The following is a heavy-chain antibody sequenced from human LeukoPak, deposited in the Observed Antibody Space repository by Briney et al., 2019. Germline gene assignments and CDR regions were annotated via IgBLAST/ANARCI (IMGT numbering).Heavy chain of an antibody. Sequence: GGSLRLSCAASGITFSSYGMSWVRQAPGKGLEWVSAMSSSDDGRYYAASVRGRFTISRDTSSSTLNLHMTSLRAEDAAVYYCAKAPVTSCRGAFCYPFDYWGQGTLVTVSS. CDR2: MSSSDDGR. J-gene: IGHJ4*02. D-gene: IGHD2-15*01. V-gene: IGHV3-23*01. CDR3: AKAPVTSCRGAFCYPFDY. CDR1: GITFSSYG.